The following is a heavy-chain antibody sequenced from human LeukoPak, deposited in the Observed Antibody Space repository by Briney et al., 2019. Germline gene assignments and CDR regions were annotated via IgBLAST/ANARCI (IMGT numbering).Heavy chain of an antibody. CDR1: GFTFSIYS. Sequence: PGGSLRLSCAASGFTFSIYSMNWVRQAPGKGLEWVSYISSSSVYIYYLDSVKGRFTISRDNAENSLYLQMNSLRAEDTAVYYCARGAEGSGAGAFDIWGQGTMVTVSS. J-gene: IGHJ3*02. CDR3: ARGAEGSGAGAFDI. CDR2: ISSSSVYI. D-gene: IGHD6-19*01. V-gene: IGHV3-21*06.